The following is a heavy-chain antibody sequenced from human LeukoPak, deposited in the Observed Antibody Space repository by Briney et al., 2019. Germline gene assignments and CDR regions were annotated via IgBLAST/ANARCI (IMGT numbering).Heavy chain of an antibody. CDR1: GFTFGDYA. J-gene: IGHJ4*02. CDR2: IRSKAYGGTT. D-gene: IGHD3-16*02. Sequence: GGSLRLSCTASGFTFGDYAMSWVRQAPGKGLEWVGFIRSKAYGGTTEYAASVKGRFTISRDDSKSIAYLQMNSLKTEDTAVYYCTREERGLGELSLAYWGQGTMVTVSS. CDR3: TREERGLGELSLAY. V-gene: IGHV3-49*04.